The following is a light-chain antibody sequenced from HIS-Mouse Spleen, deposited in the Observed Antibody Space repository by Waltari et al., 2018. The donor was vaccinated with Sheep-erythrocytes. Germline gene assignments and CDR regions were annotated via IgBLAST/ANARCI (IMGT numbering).Light chain of an antibody. J-gene: IGLJ3*02. CDR3: AAWDDSLNGPV. V-gene: IGLV1-36*01. Sequence: QSVLTQPPSVSEAPRQRVTIPCSGSRSNLGNHPVNWYQQLPGKAPKLLIYYDDLLPSGVSDRFSGSKSGTSASLAISGLQSEDEADYYCAAWDDSLNGPVFGGGTKLTVL. CDR2: YDD. CDR1: RSNLGNHP.